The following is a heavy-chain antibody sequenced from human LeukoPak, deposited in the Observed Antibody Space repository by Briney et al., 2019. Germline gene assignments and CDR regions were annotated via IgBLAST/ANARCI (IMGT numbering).Heavy chain of an antibody. CDR3: ARAIGHSGYDVDY. V-gene: IGHV1-2*02. CDR1: GYTFTGYY. J-gene: IGHJ4*02. Sequence: ASVKVSCKASGYTFTGYYIHWVRQAPGQGLEWMGWINPNSGGTNYAQKFQGRVTMTRDTSISTAYMELSRLRSDDTAVYYCARAIGHSGYDVDYWGQGTLVTVSS. D-gene: IGHD5-12*01. CDR2: INPNSGGT.